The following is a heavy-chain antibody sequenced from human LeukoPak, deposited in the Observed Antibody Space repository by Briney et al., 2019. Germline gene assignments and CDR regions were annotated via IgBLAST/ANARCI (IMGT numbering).Heavy chain of an antibody. V-gene: IGHV3-43*02. D-gene: IGHD2-15*01. CDR3: ATDCSGNRCYSL. CDR2: ISGDGGST. J-gene: IGHJ4*02. CDR1: GFTFNDYA. Sequence: GGSLRLSCAVSGFTFNDYAMNWVRQPPGKGLEWVSFISGDGGSTFYADSVKGRFTISRDNSKNSLYLQMNSLRLGDTALYYCATDCSGNRCYSLWGQGTLVTVSS.